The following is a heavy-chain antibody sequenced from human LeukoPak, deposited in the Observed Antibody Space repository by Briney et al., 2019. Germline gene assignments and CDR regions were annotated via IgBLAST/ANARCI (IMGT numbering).Heavy chain of an antibody. Sequence: ASVKVSCKASGYTFTNYDINWVRQATGQGLEWMGWMNPNSGNTGYAQKFQGRVTITRNTSISTAYMELSSLRSEDTAVYYCARRGGHITMVRGVIIDGGYYMHVWGKGTTVTVSS. CDR1: GYTFTNYD. CDR2: MNPNSGNT. D-gene: IGHD3-10*01. V-gene: IGHV1-8*03. CDR3: ARRGGHITMVRGVIIDGGYYMHV. J-gene: IGHJ6*03.